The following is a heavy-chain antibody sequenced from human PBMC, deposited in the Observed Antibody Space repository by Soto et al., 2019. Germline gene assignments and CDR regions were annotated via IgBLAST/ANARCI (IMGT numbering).Heavy chain of an antibody. Sequence: TSETLSLTCTVSGDSVSSYYWTWIRQSPGKGLEWIGYINYSGSTNHNPSLNSRVTISVDTSKNQFSLKLTSMTAADTAVYYCGGGFLEWLHVEYWGQGTTVTVS. J-gene: IGHJ4*02. CDR3: GGGFLEWLHVEY. D-gene: IGHD3-3*01. V-gene: IGHV4-59*02. CDR2: INYSGST. CDR1: GDSVSSYY.